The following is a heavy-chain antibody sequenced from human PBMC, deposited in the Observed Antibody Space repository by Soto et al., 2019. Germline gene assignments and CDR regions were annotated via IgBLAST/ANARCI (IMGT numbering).Heavy chain of an antibody. CDR2: ISSRSYTI. CDR1: GFTFSTYS. J-gene: IGHJ6*02. D-gene: IGHD6-6*01. Sequence: VQLVESGGGLVQPGGSLRLSCAASGFTFSTYSMNWVRQAPGQGLEWVSYISSRSYTIYYVDSVKGRFTISRDNAKNSLYLQMNSLRDEDTAVYYCARGGSSSDNGLDVWGQGTMVTVSS. V-gene: IGHV3-48*02. CDR3: ARGGSSSDNGLDV.